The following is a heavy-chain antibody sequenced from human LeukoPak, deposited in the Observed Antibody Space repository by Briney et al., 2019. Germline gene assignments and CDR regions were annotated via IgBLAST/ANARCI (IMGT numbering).Heavy chain of an antibody. CDR2: IYYSGSN. J-gene: IGHJ4*02. CDR1: GGSISISSYY. D-gene: IGHD6-13*01. V-gene: IGHV4-39*01. CDR3: ARGKESSSWYFATRYFDY. Sequence: PSETLSLTCTVSGGSISISSYYWGWIRQPPGKGLEWIVSIYYSGSNYYNPSLRSRVTISVDTSKNQFSLKLSSVTAADTAVYYCARGKESSSWYFATRYFDYWGQGTLVTVSS.